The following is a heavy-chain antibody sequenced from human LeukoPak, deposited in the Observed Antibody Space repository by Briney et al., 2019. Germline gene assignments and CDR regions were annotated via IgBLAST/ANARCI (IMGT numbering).Heavy chain of an antibody. CDR1: GFTFSSYV. Sequence: GGSLRLSCAASGFTFSSYVMHWVRQAPGKGLEWLAYIRYDGSSKYYADFVKGRFTISRDYSKNTLYLHMNSLRAEDTAVYYCARDQAGSGHYADYWGQGTLVTVSS. J-gene: IGHJ4*02. V-gene: IGHV3-30*02. CDR2: IRYDGSSK. CDR3: ARDQAGSGHYADY. D-gene: IGHD3-10*01.